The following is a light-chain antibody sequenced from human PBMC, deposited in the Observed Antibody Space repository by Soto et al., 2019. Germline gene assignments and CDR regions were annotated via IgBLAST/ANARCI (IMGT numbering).Light chain of an antibody. CDR1: SGDVGGYNF. V-gene: IGLV2-14*03. J-gene: IGLJ1*01. CDR3: TSYTSSITYV. CDR2: DVT. Sequence: QSALTQPASVSGSPGQSITISCPGTSGDVGGYNFVSWYQHHPGKAPKLIIYDVTNRPSGISNRFSGSKSGNTASLTISGLQAEDEADYYCTSYTSSITYVFGTGTKVTVL.